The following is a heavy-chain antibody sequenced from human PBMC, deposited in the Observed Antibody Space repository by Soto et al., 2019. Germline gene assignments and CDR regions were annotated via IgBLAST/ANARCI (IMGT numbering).Heavy chain of an antibody. Sequence: ASVKVSCKASGYTFTTYGITWVRQAPGQGLEWMGWISAYNGNTNYAQRLHGRVTMTTDTSTSTGYMELRSLRSDDTAVYYCARGYCSSASCLRNHAFDIWGQGTMVTVSS. V-gene: IGHV1-18*01. CDR3: ARGYCSSASCLRNHAFDI. J-gene: IGHJ3*02. D-gene: IGHD2-2*01. CDR2: ISAYNGNT. CDR1: GYTFTTYG.